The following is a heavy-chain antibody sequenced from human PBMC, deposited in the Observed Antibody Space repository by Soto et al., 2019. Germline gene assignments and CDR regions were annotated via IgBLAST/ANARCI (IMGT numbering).Heavy chain of an antibody. J-gene: IGHJ5*02. V-gene: IGHV3-21*01. Sequence: GGSLRLSCAASGFTFSSYSMNWVRQAPGKGLEWVSSISSSSSYIYYADSVKGRFTISRDNAKNSLYLQMNSLRAEDTAVYYCARDIGLADSGARFGVWFDPWGQGTLVTVSS. CDR1: GFTFSSYS. D-gene: IGHD2-15*01. CDR3: ARDIGLADSGARFGVWFDP. CDR2: ISSSSSYI.